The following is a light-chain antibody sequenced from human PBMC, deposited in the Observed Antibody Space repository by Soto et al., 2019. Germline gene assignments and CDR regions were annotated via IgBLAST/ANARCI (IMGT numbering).Light chain of an antibody. CDR2: STS. Sequence: QAVVTQEPSLTVSPGGTVTLTCASSTGAVTSGYYPNWFQQKPGQAPRALIYSTSNKRSWTPARFSGSLLGGKAALTLSGVQPEDEAEYYCLLYYGGAPRVFGGGTKLTVL. CDR3: LLYYGGAPRV. J-gene: IGLJ2*01. V-gene: IGLV7-43*01. CDR1: TGAVTSGYY.